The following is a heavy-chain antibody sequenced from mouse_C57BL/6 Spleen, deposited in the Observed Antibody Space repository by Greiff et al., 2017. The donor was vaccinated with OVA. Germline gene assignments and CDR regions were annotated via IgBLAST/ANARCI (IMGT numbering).Heavy chain of an antibody. CDR2: ISDGGSYT. D-gene: IGHD2-9*01. J-gene: IGHJ2*01. Sequence: EVKVVESGGGLVKPGGSLKLSCAASGFTFSSYAMSWVRQTPEKRLEWVATISDGGSYTYYPDNVKGRFTISRDNAKNNLYLQMSHLKSEDTAMYYCAREGAYYGYDGGLFDYWGQGTTLTVSS. CDR1: GFTFSSYA. V-gene: IGHV5-4*01. CDR3: AREGAYYGYDGGLFDY.